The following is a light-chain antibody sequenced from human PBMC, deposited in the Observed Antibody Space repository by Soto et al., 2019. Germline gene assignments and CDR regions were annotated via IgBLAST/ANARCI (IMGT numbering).Light chain of an antibody. CDR3: QSADSSGTSRV. CDR2: KES. V-gene: IGLV3-25*03. CDR1: ALPKQY. J-gene: IGLJ3*02. Sequence: SYELTQPPSVSVSPGQTARITCSGDALPKQYAYWYQQKPGQAPVLGIYKESERPSGIPERFSGSSSGTTVTLTISGGQAEDEADYYCQSADSSGTSRVFGGGTKLTVL.